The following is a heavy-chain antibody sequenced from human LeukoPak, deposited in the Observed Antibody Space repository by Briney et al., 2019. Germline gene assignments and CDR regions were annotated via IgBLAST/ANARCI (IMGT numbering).Heavy chain of an antibody. CDR1: GGTFSSYA. CDR2: IIPIFGTA. J-gene: IGHJ4*02. Sequence: SVNVSCKASGGTFSSYAISWVRQAPGQGLEWMGGIIPIFGTANYAQKFQGRVTITADESTSTAYMELSSLRSEDTAVYYCARGSPYGSGSYYSPFDYWGQGTLVTVSS. CDR3: ARGSPYGSGSYYSPFDY. V-gene: IGHV1-69*01. D-gene: IGHD3-10*01.